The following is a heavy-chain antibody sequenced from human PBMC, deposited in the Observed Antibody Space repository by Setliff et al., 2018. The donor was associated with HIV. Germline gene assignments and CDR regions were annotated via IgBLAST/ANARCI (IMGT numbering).Heavy chain of an antibody. CDR2: ISGSGTYI. Sequence: GGSLRLSCAASGFTFSDYYMTWIRQAPGKGLEWLSYISGSGTYIEYADSVKGRFTISRDNSKNTLYLQMNSLRAEDTAVYYCAKKKGSGWNYYYYYMDVWGKGTTVTVSS. D-gene: IGHD6-19*01. J-gene: IGHJ6*03. CDR1: GFTFSDYY. V-gene: IGHV3-11*01. CDR3: AKKKGSGWNYYYYYMDV.